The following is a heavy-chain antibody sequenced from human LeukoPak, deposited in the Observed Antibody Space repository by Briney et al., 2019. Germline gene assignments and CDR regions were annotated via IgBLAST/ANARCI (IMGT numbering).Heavy chain of an antibody. CDR2: ISTSGDTT. CDR3: ARGLAYYYDSTAYFLDY. V-gene: IGHV3-23*01. Sequence: PGGSLRLSCAASGFTFSSYWMSWVRQAPGKGLEWVSAISTSGDTTYYADSVKGRFTISRDNSKNTLYLQMNSLRPEDTAVYYCARGLAYYYDSTAYFLDYWGQGSLVTVSS. CDR1: GFTFSSYW. J-gene: IGHJ4*02. D-gene: IGHD3-22*01.